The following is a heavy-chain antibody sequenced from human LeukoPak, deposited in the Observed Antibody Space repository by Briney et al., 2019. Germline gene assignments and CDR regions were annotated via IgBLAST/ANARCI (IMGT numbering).Heavy chain of an antibody. J-gene: IGHJ4*02. CDR3: ARWLRRTLDY. D-gene: IGHD5-12*01. Sequence: PSGTLSLTCAGSGGSISSSNWWSWVRQPPGKGLEWIGEIYHSGSTNYNPSLKSRVTISVDTSKNQFSLKLSSVTAADTAVYYCARWLRRTLDYWGQGTLVTVSS. CDR1: GGSISSSNW. V-gene: IGHV4-4*02. CDR2: IYHSGST.